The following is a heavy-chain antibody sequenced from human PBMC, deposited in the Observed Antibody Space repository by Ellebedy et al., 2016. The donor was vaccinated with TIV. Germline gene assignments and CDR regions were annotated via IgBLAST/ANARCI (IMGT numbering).Heavy chain of an antibody. D-gene: IGHD4-17*01. Sequence: GESLKISXKGSGYSFTSYWIGWVRQMPGKGLEWMGIIYPGDSDTRYSPSFQGQVTISADKSISTAYLQWSSLKASDTAMYYCARHEADEGKTTVTTVGYWGQGTLVTVSS. J-gene: IGHJ4*02. CDR3: ARHEADEGKTTVTTVGY. V-gene: IGHV5-51*01. CDR1: GYSFTSYW. CDR2: IYPGDSDT.